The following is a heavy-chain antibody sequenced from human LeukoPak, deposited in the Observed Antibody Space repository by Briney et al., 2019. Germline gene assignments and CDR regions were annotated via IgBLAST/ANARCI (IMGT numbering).Heavy chain of an antibody. D-gene: IGHD3-22*01. CDR1: GGSFSGYY. J-gene: IGHJ4*02. CDR2: INHSGST. Sequence: SETLSLTCAVYGGSFSGYYWSWIRQPPGKGLEWIGEINHSGSTNYNPSLKSRVTISVDTSKNQFSLKLSSVTAADTAVYYCARKRTYYYDSSGYPALDYWGQGTPVTVSS. CDR3: ARKRTYYYDSSGYPALDY. V-gene: IGHV4-34*01.